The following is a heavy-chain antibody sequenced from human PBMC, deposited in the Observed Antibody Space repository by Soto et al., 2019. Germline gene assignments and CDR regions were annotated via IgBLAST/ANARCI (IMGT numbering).Heavy chain of an antibody. Sequence: PSETLSLTWTVSGGSISSGNYCWSWIRQPPGKGLEWIGSIYYSGSTYYNPSLKSRVTVSVDTSKNQFSLKLSSVTAADTAVYYCARHPSDFWFDPWGQGTLVTVSS. J-gene: IGHJ5*02. V-gene: IGHV4-39*01. CDR2: IYYSGST. CDR1: GGSISSGNYC. D-gene: IGHD2-21*02. CDR3: ARHPSDFWFDP.